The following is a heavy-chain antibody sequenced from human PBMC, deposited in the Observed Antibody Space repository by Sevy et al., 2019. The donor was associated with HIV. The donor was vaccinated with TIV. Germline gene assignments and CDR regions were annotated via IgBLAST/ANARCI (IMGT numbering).Heavy chain of an antibody. CDR2: ISYDGSNK. CDR1: GFTFSNYA. Sequence: GGSLRLSCAASGFTFSNYAMHWVRQAPGKGLEWVAVISYDGSNKYYADSVRGRFTISRDSSKNTLYLQMNSLRPEDTAVYYCARDLEVYGGWEQTSQDMEVWGQGTTVTVSS. J-gene: IGHJ6*02. D-gene: IGHD1-26*01. CDR3: ARDLEVYGGWEQTSQDMEV. V-gene: IGHV3-30-3*01.